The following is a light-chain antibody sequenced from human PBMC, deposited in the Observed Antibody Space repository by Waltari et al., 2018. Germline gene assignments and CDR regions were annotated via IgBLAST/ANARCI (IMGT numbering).Light chain of an antibody. J-gene: IGKJ1*01. Sequence: DMQVTHPPSSVSASVGDRVNITCRASQGISNYLAWYQQKPGKAPKFLIYAASILQSGVPSRFSGSGSGTEFTLTINGLQPEDFATYFCQQGNNFPPTFGQGTEVEI. CDR2: AAS. CDR1: QGISNY. V-gene: IGKV1-12*01. CDR3: QQGNNFPPT.